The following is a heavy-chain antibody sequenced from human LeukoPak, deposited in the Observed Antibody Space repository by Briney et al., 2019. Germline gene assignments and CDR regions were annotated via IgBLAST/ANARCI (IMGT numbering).Heavy chain of an antibody. CDR1: GFTLSSYT. V-gene: IGHV3-21*01. Sequence: GGSLRLSCAASGFTLSSYTMNWVRQAPGKGLEWVSSITSSSSYIYYADSVKGRFTISRDNAKKSLYLQMNSLRAEDTAVYYCARDGWQQLDPNWFDPWGQGTLVTVSS. J-gene: IGHJ5*02. CDR2: ITSSSSYI. D-gene: IGHD6-13*01. CDR3: ARDGWQQLDPNWFDP.